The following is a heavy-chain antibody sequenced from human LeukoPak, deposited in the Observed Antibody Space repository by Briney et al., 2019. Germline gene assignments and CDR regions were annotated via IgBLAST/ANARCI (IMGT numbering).Heavy chain of an antibody. CDR1: GYTFTGYY. J-gene: IGHJ6*02. V-gene: IGHV1-8*02. CDR2: MNPNSGNT. D-gene: IGHD6-19*01. CDR3: ARITVAGTYVYYYYGMDV. Sequence: ASVKVSCKASGYTFTGYYMHWVRQAPGQGLEWMGWMNPNSGNTGYAQKFQGRVTMTRNTSISTAYMELSSLRSEDTAVYYCARITVAGTYVYYYYGMDVWGQGTTVTVSS.